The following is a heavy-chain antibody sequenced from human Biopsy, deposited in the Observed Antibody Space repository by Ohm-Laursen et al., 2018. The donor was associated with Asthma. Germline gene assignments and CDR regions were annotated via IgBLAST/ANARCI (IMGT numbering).Heavy chain of an antibody. J-gene: IGHJ3*02. CDR1: GDSISSTYW. CDR2: IYPSGIT. Sequence: TLSLTCAVSGDSISSTYWWSWVRQPPGKGLEWIGEIYPSGITNYSPSLKSRVTISVDKSKNQFSLKLSSVTAADTAVYSCARHMKGVSVFDIWGQGTMVIVSS. D-gene: IGHD3-10*01. V-gene: IGHV4-4*01. CDR3: ARHMKGVSVFDI.